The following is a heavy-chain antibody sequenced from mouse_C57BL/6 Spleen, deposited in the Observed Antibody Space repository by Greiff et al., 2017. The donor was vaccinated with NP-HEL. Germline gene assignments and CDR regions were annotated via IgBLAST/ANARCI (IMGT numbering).Heavy chain of an antibody. Sequence: QVQLQQPGAELVMPGASVKLSCKASGYTFTSYWMHWVKQRPGQGLEWIGEIDPSDSYTNYNQKFKGKSTLTVDKSSSTAYMQLNSLTSEDSAVYYCVRKLYWYFDVWGTGTTVTVSS. J-gene: IGHJ1*03. CDR2: IDPSDSYT. CDR1: GYTFTSYW. CDR3: VRKLYWYFDV. V-gene: IGHV1-69*01.